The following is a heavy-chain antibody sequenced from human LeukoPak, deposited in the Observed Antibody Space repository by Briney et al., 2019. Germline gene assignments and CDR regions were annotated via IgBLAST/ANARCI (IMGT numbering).Heavy chain of an antibody. V-gene: IGHV3-64D*06. CDR2: ISSNGGST. Sequence: GGSLPLSCSASGFPFSSYAMHWVRQAPGKGLEYVSAISSNGGSTYYAASVKGRFTISRDNSKNTLYRQMSSLRAEDTAVYYCVKDADYDIFTGYALSWFDPGGQGTLVTVS. CDR3: VKDADYDIFTGYALSWFDP. J-gene: IGHJ5*02. CDR1: GFPFSSYA. D-gene: IGHD3-9*01.